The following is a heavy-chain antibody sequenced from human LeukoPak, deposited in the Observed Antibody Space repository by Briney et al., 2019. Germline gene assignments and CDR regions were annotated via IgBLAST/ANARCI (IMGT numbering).Heavy chain of an antibody. D-gene: IGHD2-21*01. V-gene: IGHV4-30-2*01. Sequence: PSETLSLTCTVSGGSISSGGYSWSWIRQPPGKGLEWIGYIYHSGSTYYNPSLKSRVTISVDRSKNQFSLKLSSVTAADTAVYYCARDQHIGQYMGWFDPWGQGTLVTVSS. J-gene: IGHJ5*02. CDR3: ARDQHIGQYMGWFDP. CDR2: IYHSGST. CDR1: GGSISSGGYS.